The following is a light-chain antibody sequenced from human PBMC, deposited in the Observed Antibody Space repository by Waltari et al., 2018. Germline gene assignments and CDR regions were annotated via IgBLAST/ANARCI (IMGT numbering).Light chain of an antibody. CDR3: QQYNRWPPLT. V-gene: IGKV3-15*01. CDR1: QSIPDN. Sequence: VLMTQSPATLSVSPAERVTLSCTASQSIPDNLAWYQQKPGQAPRLLIYGASTRATAVPARFRGSGSGTEFTLTISSLQSEDFGVYYCQQYNRWPPLTFGGGTKVDIK. J-gene: IGKJ4*01. CDR2: GAS.